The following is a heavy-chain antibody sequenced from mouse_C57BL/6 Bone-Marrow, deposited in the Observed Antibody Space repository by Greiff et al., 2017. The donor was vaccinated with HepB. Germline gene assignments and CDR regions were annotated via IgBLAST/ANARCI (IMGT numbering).Heavy chain of an antibody. D-gene: IGHD2-1*01. V-gene: IGHV4-1*01. J-gene: IGHJ3*01. Sequence: EVKLLESGGGLVQPGGSLKLSCAASGIDFSRYWMSWVRRAPGKGLEWIGEINPDSSTINYAPSLKDKFIISRDNAKNTLYLQMSKVRSEDTALYYCARDYYGNFAWFAYWGQGTLVTVSA. CDR1: GIDFSRYW. CDR3: ARDYYGNFAWFAY. CDR2: INPDSSTI.